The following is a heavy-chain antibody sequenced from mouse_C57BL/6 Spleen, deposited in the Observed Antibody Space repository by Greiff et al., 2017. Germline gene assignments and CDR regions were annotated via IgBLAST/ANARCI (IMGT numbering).Heavy chain of an antibody. CDR1: GYTFTDYE. CDR2: IDPETGGT. D-gene: IGHD1-2*01. V-gene: IGHV1-15*01. CDR3: SRLGTTALRGFAY. J-gene: IGHJ3*01. Sequence: VQLQQSGAELVRPGASVTLSCKASGYTFTDYEMHWVKQTPVHGLEWIGAIDPETGGTAYNQKFKGKAILTADKSSSTAYMELRSLTSEDSAVYSCSRLGTTALRGFAYWGQGTLVTVSA.